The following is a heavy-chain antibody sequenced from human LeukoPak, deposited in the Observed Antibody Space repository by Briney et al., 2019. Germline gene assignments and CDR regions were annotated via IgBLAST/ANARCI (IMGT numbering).Heavy chain of an antibody. CDR2: MNPNSGNT. J-gene: IGHJ4*02. D-gene: IGHD3-22*01. V-gene: IGHV1-8*01. Sequence: ASVKVSCKASGYTFTSYDISWVRQATGQGLEWMGWMNPNSGNTGYAQKFQGRVTMTRNTSISTAHMELSSLRSEDTAVYYCARVGYYDSSGYYSPQKAFDYWGQGTLVTVSS. CDR3: ARVGYYDSSGYYSPQKAFDY. CDR1: GYTFTSYD.